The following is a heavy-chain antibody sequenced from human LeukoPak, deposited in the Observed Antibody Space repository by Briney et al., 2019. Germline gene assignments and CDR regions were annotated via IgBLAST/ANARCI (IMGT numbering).Heavy chain of an antibody. D-gene: IGHD3-10*02. Sequence: PSETLSLTCTVSGGSINNYYWSWIRQPPGKGLEWIGYIYYSGSTNYSPSLKSRVTISVDTSKNQFSLKLSSVTAADTAVYYCARLYSCSGTFLVPFDYWGQGTLVTVSS. CDR3: ARLYSCSGTFLVPFDY. V-gene: IGHV4-59*08. J-gene: IGHJ4*02. CDR2: IYYSGST. CDR1: GGSINNYY.